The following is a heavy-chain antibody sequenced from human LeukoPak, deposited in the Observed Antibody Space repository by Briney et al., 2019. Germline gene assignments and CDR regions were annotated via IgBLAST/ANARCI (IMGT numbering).Heavy chain of an antibody. J-gene: IGHJ5*02. CDR3: ARGAGSNSFDP. V-gene: IGHV1-2*02. D-gene: IGHD4-23*01. CDR1: GYTFTDYY. Sequence: ASVAVSCKASGYTFTDYYMHWVRQAPGQGLEWMGWINPNSGGTNYAQKFQGRVTMTRDTSISTAYMELRRLTSDDTAMYYCARGAGSNSFDPWGQGTLVTVSS. CDR2: INPNSGGT.